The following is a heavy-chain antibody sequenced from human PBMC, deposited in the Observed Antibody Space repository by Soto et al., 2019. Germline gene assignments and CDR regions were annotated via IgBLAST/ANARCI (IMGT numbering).Heavy chain of an antibody. CDR3: ARGDSTDCSNGVCSFFYNHDMDV. D-gene: IGHD2-8*01. V-gene: IGHV1-2*04. Sequence: ASVKVSCKASGYSFTDYHIHWVRQAPGQGLEWLGRINPKSGGTSTAQKFQGWVTMTTDTSVSTASMELTRLTSDDTAIYYCARGDSTDCSNGVCSFFYNHDMDVWGQGTTVTVSS. CDR1: GYSFTDYH. CDR2: INPKSGGT. J-gene: IGHJ6*02.